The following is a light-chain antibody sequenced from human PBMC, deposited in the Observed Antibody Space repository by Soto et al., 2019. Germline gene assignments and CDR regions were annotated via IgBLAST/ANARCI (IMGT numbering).Light chain of an antibody. CDR1: RSNIGTNP. J-gene: IGLJ2*01. CDR2: TNT. CDR3: AAWDDSLNSVI. Sequence: QSVLTQPPSASGTPGQSVSISCSGSRSNIGTNPVNWYQQLPGTAPKLLFYTNTQRPSGVPDRFSASKSGTSASLAISGLQSEDEADYYCAAWDDSLNSVIFGGGTMLTVL. V-gene: IGLV1-44*01.